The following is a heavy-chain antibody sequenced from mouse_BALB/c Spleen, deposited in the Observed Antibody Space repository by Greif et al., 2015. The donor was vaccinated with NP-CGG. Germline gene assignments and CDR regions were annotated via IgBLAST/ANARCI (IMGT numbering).Heavy chain of an antibody. Sequence: VQLKESGAELVRPGALVKLSCKASGFNINDCYMHWVKQRPEQGLEWIGWIDPENGNTIYDPKFQGKASITADTSSNTAYLQLSSLTSEDTAVYYCALYDYDQAWFAYWGQGTLVTVSA. CDR3: ALYDYDQAWFAY. D-gene: IGHD2-4*01. J-gene: IGHJ3*01. CDR2: IDPENGNT. V-gene: IGHV14-1*02. CDR1: GFNINDCY.